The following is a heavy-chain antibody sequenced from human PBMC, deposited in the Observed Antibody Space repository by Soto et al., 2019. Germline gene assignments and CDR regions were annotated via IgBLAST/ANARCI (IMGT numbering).Heavy chain of an antibody. Sequence: QVQLVQSGAEVKKPGSSVKVSCKASGGSFRNFVISWVRQAPGQGLEWMGGIIPNSGTTNYAQKFQGKVTITADESTSTAYMELSGLTSEDTFLYYCARDLGGEATIRFWGQGTLVTVSS. D-gene: IGHD3-16*01. CDR1: GGSFRNFV. CDR3: ARDLGGEATIRF. V-gene: IGHV1-69*01. J-gene: IGHJ4*02. CDR2: IIPNSGTT.